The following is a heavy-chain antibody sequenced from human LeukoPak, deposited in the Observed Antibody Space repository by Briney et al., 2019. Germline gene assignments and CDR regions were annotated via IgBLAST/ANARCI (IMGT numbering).Heavy chain of an antibody. D-gene: IGHD3-3*01. CDR2: IYTSGST. CDR1: AGSISSYY. CDR3: ATSRYDFTGRYYSGMHV. J-gene: IGHJ6*02. Sequence: KPSETLSLTCTVSAGSISSYYWSWIRQPAGKGLEWIGRIYTSGSTNYNPSLKSRVTMSVDTSKSQFSLNLTSVTAAETAVYYCATSRYDFTGRYYSGMHVWGQGTTVTVSS. V-gene: IGHV4-4*07.